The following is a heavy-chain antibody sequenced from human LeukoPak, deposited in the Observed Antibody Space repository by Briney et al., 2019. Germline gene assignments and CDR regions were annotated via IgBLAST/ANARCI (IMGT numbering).Heavy chain of an antibody. V-gene: IGHV3-7*04. D-gene: IGHD3-16*01. Sequence: PGGSLRLSCATSGFRFSAYWMSWVRQTPGEGLEWVANIKQDGTEKYYVDSVRGRFTISRDNAKNSLYLQMTSLRADDTAVYYCARGTYYYEFWGQGTLVTVSS. CDR2: IKQDGTEK. CDR1: GFRFSAYW. J-gene: IGHJ4*02. CDR3: ARGTYYYEF.